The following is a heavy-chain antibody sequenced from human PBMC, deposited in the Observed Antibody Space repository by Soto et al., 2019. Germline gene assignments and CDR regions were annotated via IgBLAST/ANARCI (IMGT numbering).Heavy chain of an antibody. Sequence: PGGVPRLSCAASGFTFSSYAMHWVRQAPGKGLEYVSAISSNGGSTYYANSVKGRFTISRDNSKNTLYLQMGSLRAEDMAVYYCARAPYCSSTSCYALGAFDIWGQGTMVTVSS. J-gene: IGHJ3*02. CDR2: ISSNGGST. CDR1: GFTFSSYA. V-gene: IGHV3-64*01. CDR3: ARAPYCSSTSCYALGAFDI. D-gene: IGHD2-2*01.